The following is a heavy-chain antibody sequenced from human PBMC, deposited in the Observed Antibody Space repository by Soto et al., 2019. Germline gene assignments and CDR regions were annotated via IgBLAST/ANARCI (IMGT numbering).Heavy chain of an antibody. CDR2: ISGSGGST. Sequence: GGSLRLSCAASGFTFSSYAMSWVRQAPGKGLEWVSAISGSGGSTYYADSVKGRFTISRDNSKNTLYLQMNSLRAEDTAVYYCAKKSGYIVSGYYGIEDYWGQGTLVTVSS. D-gene: IGHD3-3*01. V-gene: IGHV3-23*01. CDR3: AKKSGYIVSGYYGIEDY. J-gene: IGHJ4*02. CDR1: GFTFSSYA.